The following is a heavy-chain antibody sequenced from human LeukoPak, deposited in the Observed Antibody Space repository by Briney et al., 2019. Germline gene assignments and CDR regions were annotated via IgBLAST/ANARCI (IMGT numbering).Heavy chain of an antibody. CDR1: GYTFPSYG. CDR3: ATLSDYYDSSGYYFGY. CDR2: FIAYNGNT. Sequence: GASVKVSCKASGYTFPSYGISWVGQAPGQGLEWMGWFIAYNGNTNYAQKLQGRVTMTTDTSTSTAYMELRSLRSDDTAVYYCATLSDYYDSSGYYFGYWGQGTLVTVSS. J-gene: IGHJ4*02. D-gene: IGHD3-22*01. V-gene: IGHV1-18*01.